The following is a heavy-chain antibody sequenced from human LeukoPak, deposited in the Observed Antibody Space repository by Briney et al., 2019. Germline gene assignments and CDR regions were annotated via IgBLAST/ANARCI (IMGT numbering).Heavy chain of an antibody. CDR1: GFTFSAFW. V-gene: IGHV3-21*01. D-gene: IGHD3-3*01. Sequence: PGGSLRLSCAASGFTFSAFWMHWVRQAPGKGLKWVSSISSSSSYIYYADSVKGRFTISRDNAKNSLYLQMNSLRAEDTAVYYCARGDDDVWSGYYLYYYYYGMDVWGQGTTVTVSS. J-gene: IGHJ6*02. CDR2: ISSSSSYI. CDR3: ARGDDDVWSGYYLYYYYYGMDV.